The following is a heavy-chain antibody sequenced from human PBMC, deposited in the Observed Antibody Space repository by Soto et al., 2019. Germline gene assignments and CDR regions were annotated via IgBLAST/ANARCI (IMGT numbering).Heavy chain of an antibody. J-gene: IGHJ4*02. CDR1: GDTFNFYS. V-gene: IGHV1-69*02. CDR3: ASSYGSGYRAFDY. D-gene: IGHD3-10*01. Sequence: QVQLVQSGAEVKRPGSSVKVSCKASGDTFNFYSINWVRQAPGLGLEWMGRVNPIVRMSNYAQKFQGRVTMTADKSTSTDYRELSSLRSEDTAIYYCASSYGSGYRAFDYWGQGALVTVSS. CDR2: VNPIVRMS.